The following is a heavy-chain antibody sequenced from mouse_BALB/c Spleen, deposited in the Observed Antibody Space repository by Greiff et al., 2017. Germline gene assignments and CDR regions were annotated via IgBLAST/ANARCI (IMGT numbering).Heavy chain of an antibody. CDR3: ARHPSYDGYYYYAMDY. CDR1: GFTFSSYA. CDR2: ISSGGSYT. J-gene: IGHJ4*01. D-gene: IGHD2-3*01. Sequence: EVQLVESGGGLVKPGGSLKLSCAASGFTFSSYAMSWVRQTPEKRLEWVATISSGGSYTYYPDSVKGRFTISRDNAKNTLYLQMSSLRSEDTAMYYCARHPSYDGYYYYAMDYWGQGTSVTVSS. V-gene: IGHV5-9-3*01.